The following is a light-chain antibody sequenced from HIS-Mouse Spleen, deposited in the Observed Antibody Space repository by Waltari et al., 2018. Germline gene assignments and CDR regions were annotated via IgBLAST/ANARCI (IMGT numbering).Light chain of an antibody. V-gene: IGLV2-23*01. Sequence: QSALTQPASVSGSPGQSITISCPGTSSDVGSYNLVSCYQQHQGKAPKLMIYEGSKRPSGVSNRFSGSKSGNTASLTISGLQAEDEADYYCCSYAGSSTLVFGGGTKLTVL. CDR2: EGS. CDR3: CSYAGSSTLV. J-gene: IGLJ2*01. CDR1: SSDVGSYNL.